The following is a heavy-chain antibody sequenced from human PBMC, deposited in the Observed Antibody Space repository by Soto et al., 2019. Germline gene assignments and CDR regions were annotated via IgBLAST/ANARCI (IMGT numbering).Heavy chain of an antibody. J-gene: IGHJ6*03. CDR3: ARFRSSIFGVVIMPYYMDV. CDR2: IYYSGST. Sequence: QVQLQESGPGLVKPSETLSLTCTVSGGSISSYYWSWIRQPPGKGLEWIGYIYYSGSTNYNPSLKSRVPISVDTSKNQFSLKLSSVTAADTAVYYCARFRSSIFGVVIMPYYMDVWGKGTTVTVSS. D-gene: IGHD3-3*01. V-gene: IGHV4-59*08. CDR1: GGSISSYY.